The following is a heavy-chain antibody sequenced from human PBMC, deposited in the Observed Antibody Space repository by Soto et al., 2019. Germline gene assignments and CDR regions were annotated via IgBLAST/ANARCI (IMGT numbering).Heavy chain of an antibody. Sequence: GGSLILSCAASGFTFSIYAMNWVRQAPGKGLEWVSISGGGGTTYYVDSVKGRFTISRDNSKNTLYLQMNSLRAEDTAVYYCAKAFDYGGNSAVDYWGRGTLVTVSS. D-gene: IGHD4-17*01. V-gene: IGHV3-23*01. CDR3: AKAFDYGGNSAVDY. CDR2: ISGGGGTT. J-gene: IGHJ4*02. CDR1: GFTFSIYA.